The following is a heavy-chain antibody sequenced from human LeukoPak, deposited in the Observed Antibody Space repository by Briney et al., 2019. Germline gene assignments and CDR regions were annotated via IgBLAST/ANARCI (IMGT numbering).Heavy chain of an antibody. D-gene: IGHD3-10*01. J-gene: IGHJ1*01. CDR2: ISGSGAYT. V-gene: IGHV3-23*01. CDR3: GKYFASGSYYKLPH. Sequence: GGSLRLSCAASGFTFSSYAMSWVRQAPGKGLEWVSTISGSGAYTYYADSVKGRFTISRDNFKNTLYLQMNSLRAEDTAVYYCGKYFASGSYYKLPHWGQGTLVTVSS. CDR1: GFTFSSYA.